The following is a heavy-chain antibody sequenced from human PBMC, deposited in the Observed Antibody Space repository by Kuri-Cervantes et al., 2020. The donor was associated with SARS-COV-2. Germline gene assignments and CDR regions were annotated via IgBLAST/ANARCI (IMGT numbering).Heavy chain of an antibody. D-gene: IGHD3-10*01. CDR1: GYTFTSYD. Sequence: ASVKVSCKASGYTFTSYDINWVRQATGQGLEWMGWMNPNSGNTGYAQKFQGRVTMTRNTSISTAYMELSSLRSEDTAVYYCARAVSRDRLLLWFGELPYYYMDVWGKGTTVTVSS. CDR2: MNPNSGNT. V-gene: IGHV1-8*02. J-gene: IGHJ6*03. CDR3: ARAVSRDRLLLWFGELPYYYMDV.